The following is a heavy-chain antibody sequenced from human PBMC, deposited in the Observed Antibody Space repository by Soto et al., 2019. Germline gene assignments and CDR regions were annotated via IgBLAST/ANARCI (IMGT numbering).Heavy chain of an antibody. CDR2: ISYDGSKI. Sequence: LRLSCAASGFSFSSFGMHWVRQAPGKGLEWVALISYDGSKIYYADSVKGRFTISRDDSKNTLYLQMNSLRDEDTAVYFCAKGNWGLDSWGQGTLVTVSS. D-gene: IGHD7-27*01. CDR1: GFSFSSFG. J-gene: IGHJ5*01. CDR3: AKGNWGLDS. V-gene: IGHV3-30*18.